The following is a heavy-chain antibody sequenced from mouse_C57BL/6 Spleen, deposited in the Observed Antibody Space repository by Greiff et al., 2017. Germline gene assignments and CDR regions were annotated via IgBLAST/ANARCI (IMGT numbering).Heavy chain of an antibody. J-gene: IGHJ1*03. CDR3: ARAPIYYYGSSYEAWYFDV. V-gene: IGHV5-4*03. D-gene: IGHD1-1*01. Sequence: EVKVVESGGGLVKPGGSLKLSCAASGFTFSSYAMSWVRQTPEKRLEWVATISDGGSYTYYPDNVKGRFTISRDNAKNNLYLQMSHLKSEDTAMYYCARAPIYYYGSSYEAWYFDVWGTGTTVTVSS. CDR1: GFTFSSYA. CDR2: ISDGGSYT.